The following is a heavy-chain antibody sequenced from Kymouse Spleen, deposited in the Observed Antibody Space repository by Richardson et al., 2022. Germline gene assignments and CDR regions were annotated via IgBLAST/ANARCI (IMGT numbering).Heavy chain of an antibody. J-gene: IGHJ4*02. CDR1: GFTFSSYW. CDR2: INSDGSST. Sequence: EVQLVESGGGLVQPGGSLRLSCAASGFTFSSYWMHWVRQAPGKGLVWVSRINSDGSSTSYADSVKGRFTISRDNAKNTLYLQMNSLRAEDTAVYYCARDRITIFGVVIYFDYWGQGTLVTVSS. V-gene: IGHV3-74*01. D-gene: IGHD3-3*01. CDR3: ARDRITIFGVVIYFDY.